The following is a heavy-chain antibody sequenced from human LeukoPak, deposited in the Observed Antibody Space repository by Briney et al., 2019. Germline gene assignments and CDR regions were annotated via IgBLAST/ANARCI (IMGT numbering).Heavy chain of an antibody. CDR3: ARALSSCSGGSCYSPWFDP. CDR1: GYTFTSYY. Sequence: ASVKVSCKASGYTFTSYYMHWVRQAPGQGLEWMGIINPSGGSTSYAQKFQARLTMTRDTSTTTVYMELSSLRSEDTAVYYCARALSSCSGGSCYSPWFDPWGQGTLVTVSS. V-gene: IGHV1-46*01. D-gene: IGHD2-15*01. J-gene: IGHJ5*02. CDR2: INPSGGST.